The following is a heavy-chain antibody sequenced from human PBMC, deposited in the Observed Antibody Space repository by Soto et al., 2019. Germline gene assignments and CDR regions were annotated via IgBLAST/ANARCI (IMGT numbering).Heavy chain of an antibody. Sequence: AXETLSLPCTVSGGSISSGDYYWSWIRQPPGKGLEWIGYIYYSGSTYYNPSLKSRVTISVDTSKNQFSLKLSSVTAADTAVYYCARDQLITMVRGAAPYYYYYGMDVWGQGYTVTVSS. CDR3: ARDQLITMVRGAAPYYYYYGMDV. CDR1: GGSISSGDYY. D-gene: IGHD3-10*01. J-gene: IGHJ6*02. CDR2: IYYSGST. V-gene: IGHV4-30-4*01.